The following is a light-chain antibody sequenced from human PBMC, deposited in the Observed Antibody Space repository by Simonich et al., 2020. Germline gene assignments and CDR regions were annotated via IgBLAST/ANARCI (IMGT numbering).Light chain of an antibody. CDR1: QSLLHSNGYNY. V-gene: IGKV2-28*01. J-gene: IGKJ5*01. Sequence: DIVMTQSPLSLPVTPGEPASISCRSSQSLLHSNGYNYLDWYLQKPGQSPQLLIYLGSNRASGGPDRFSGSGSGTDFTLKISRVEAEDVGVYYCMQSIQLPITFGQGTRLEIK. CDR3: MQSIQLPIT. CDR2: LGS.